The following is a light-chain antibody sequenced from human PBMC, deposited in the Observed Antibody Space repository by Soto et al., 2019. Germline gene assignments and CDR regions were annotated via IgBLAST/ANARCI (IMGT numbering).Light chain of an antibody. V-gene: IGKV1-5*03. CDR3: QQYDSYSPYT. Sequence: DIQMTQFPPTLSASIGDRVTITCRASQTISSSLAWYQQKPGKAPKLLLYKASTLETGVPSRFSGSGSWTEFSLHISSQQPDDFATYYCQQYDSYSPYTFGQGTRLEIK. CDR1: QTISSS. CDR2: KAS. J-gene: IGKJ2*01.